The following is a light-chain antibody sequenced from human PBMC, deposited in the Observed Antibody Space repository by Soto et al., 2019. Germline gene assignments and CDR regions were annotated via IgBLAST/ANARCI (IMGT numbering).Light chain of an antibody. CDR2: KVS. Sequence: DVVMTQSPLSLPVTLGQPASISCRSSLSPLYSDGNTYLNWFQLSPGQSPRRLIYKVSNRDYVVPDRFSGSGSGTDFTLNISRVEAEDVAVYVCMLGTHRPYPFGQGTKLEI. CDR1: LSPLYSDGNTY. J-gene: IGKJ2*01. V-gene: IGKV2-30*01. CDR3: MLGTHRPYP.